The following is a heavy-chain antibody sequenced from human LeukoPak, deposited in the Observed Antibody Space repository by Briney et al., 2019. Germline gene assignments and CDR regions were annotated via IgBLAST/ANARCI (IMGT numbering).Heavy chain of an antibody. J-gene: IGHJ6*03. CDR1: GYTYTSYG. CDR3: ARRGGKNYGDYVVYDKYMDV. CDR2: IGAYNGDT. Sequence: GASVKVSCKASGYTYTSYGISWVRQAPGQGLEWMGWIGAYNGDTHYAQKFQGRVTMTTETSTSTAYMELRSLRSDDTAVYYCARRGGKNYGDYVVYDKYMDVWGTGTTVTVSS. D-gene: IGHD4-17*01. V-gene: IGHV1-18*01.